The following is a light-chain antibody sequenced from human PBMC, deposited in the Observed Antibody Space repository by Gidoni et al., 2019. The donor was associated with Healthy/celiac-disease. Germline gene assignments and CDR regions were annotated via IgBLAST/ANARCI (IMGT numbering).Light chain of an antibody. Sequence: DIQMTQSPSSLSASVGDRVTITCQASQDISNYLNWYQQKPGKAPKLLIYDASNLETGVPSRLSGSGSGTDFTFTISSLQPEDIATYYCQQYDNPPLTFXGXTKVXIK. J-gene: IGKJ4*01. V-gene: IGKV1-33*01. CDR1: QDISNY. CDR3: QQYDNPPLT. CDR2: DAS.